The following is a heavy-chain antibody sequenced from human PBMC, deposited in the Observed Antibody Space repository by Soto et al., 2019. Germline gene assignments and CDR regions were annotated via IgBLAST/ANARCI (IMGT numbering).Heavy chain of an antibody. J-gene: IGHJ4*02. CDR3: ARGSHVVLTAIPFDY. V-gene: IGHV4-34*01. Sequence: QVQLQQWGAGLLKPSETLSLTCAVYGGSFSGYYWSWIRQPPGKGLEWIGEINHSGSTNYNPSLKSRATISVDTSKNQFSLKLSSVTAADTAVYYCARGSHVVLTAIPFDYWGQGTLVTVSS. D-gene: IGHD2-21*02. CDR2: INHSGST. CDR1: GGSFSGYY.